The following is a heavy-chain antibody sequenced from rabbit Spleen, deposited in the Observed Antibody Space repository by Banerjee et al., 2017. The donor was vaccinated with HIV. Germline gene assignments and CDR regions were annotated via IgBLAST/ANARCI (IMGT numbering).Heavy chain of an antibody. Sequence: QSLEESGGDLVKPGASLTLTCTASGFSFSSSDYMCWVRQAPEKGLEWIACIDTGSSGFTYFASWAKGRFTCSKTSSTTVTLQMTSLTAADTATYFCARDTGSSFSSYGMDLWGPGTLVTVS. J-gene: IGHJ6*01. CDR2: IDTGSSGFT. CDR1: GFSFSSSDY. CDR3: ARDTGSSFSSYGMDL. D-gene: IGHD8-1*01. V-gene: IGHV1S40*01.